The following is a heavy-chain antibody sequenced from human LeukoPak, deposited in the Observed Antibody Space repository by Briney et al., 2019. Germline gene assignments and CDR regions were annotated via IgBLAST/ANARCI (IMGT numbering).Heavy chain of an antibody. V-gene: IGHV3-30*04. D-gene: IGHD1-26*01. CDR2: ISYDGSNK. CDR3: AKGSWEPLDY. J-gene: IGHJ4*02. CDR1: GFTFSSYS. Sequence: GRSLRLSCAASGFTFSSYSMHWVRQAPGKGLEWVAVISYDGSNKYYADSVKGRFTISRDNSKNTLYLQMNSLRAEDTAVYYCAKGSWEPLDYWGQGTLVTVSS.